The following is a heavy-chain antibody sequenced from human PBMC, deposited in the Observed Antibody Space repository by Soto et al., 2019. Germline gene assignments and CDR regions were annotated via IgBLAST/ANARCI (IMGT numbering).Heavy chain of an antibody. V-gene: IGHV4-34*01. CDR2: INHSGST. J-gene: IGHJ6*02. Sequence: SETLSLTCAVYGGSFSGYYWSWIRQPPGKGLEWIGEINHSGSTNYNPSLKSRVTISVDTSKNQFSLKLSSVTAADTAVYYCRATPLYYYYGMDVWGQGTTVTVSS. CDR3: RATPLYYYYGMDV. CDR1: GGSFSGYY.